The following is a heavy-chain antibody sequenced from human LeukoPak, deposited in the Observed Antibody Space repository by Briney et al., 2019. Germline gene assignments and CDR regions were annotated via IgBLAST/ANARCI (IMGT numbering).Heavy chain of an antibody. CDR2: INSDGSST. J-gene: IGHJ6*04. D-gene: IGHD2-2*01. Sequence: GGSLRLSCAASGFTFSSYWMHWVRQAPGKGLVWVSRINSDGSSTSYADSVKGRFTISRDNAKNTLYLQMNSLRAEDTAVYYCARGGSLVPAAMLYYYYGMDVWGKGTTVTVSS. CDR3: ARGGSLVPAAMLYYYYGMDV. V-gene: IGHV3-74*01. CDR1: GFTFSSYW.